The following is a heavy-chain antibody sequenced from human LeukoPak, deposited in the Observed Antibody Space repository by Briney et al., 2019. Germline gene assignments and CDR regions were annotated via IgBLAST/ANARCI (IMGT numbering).Heavy chain of an antibody. V-gene: IGHV4-34*01. J-gene: IGHJ6*04. CDR2: INHSGST. CDR1: GGSFSGYY. CDR3: ARGVITMVRGVIKMGYYYYGMDV. Sequence: SETLSLTCAVYGGSFSGYYWSWIRQPPGKGLEWLGEINHSGSTNYNPSLKSRVTISVDTSKNQFSLKLSSVTAADTAVYYCARGVITMVRGVIKMGYYYYGMDVWGKGTTVTVSS. D-gene: IGHD3-10*01.